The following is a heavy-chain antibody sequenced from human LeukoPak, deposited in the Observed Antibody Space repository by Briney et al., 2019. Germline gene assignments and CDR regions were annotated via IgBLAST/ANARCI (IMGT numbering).Heavy chain of an antibody. CDR3: ARPKTGPLDFDY. CDR1: GGSISSSPDY. CDR2: IFYSGNT. V-gene: IGHV4-39*07. J-gene: IGHJ4*02. Sequence: SETLSLICTVSGGSISSSPDYWGWIRQPPGKGLEWIGNIFYSGNTYYNPSLRSRAIISLDTSNNQFSLHLTSVTAADTAVYYCARPKTGPLDFDYWGQGTLVTVSS. D-gene: IGHD1-14*01.